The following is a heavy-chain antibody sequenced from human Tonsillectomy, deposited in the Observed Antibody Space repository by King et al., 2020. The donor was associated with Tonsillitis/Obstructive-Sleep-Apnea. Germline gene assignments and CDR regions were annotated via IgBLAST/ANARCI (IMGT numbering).Heavy chain of an antibody. Sequence: VQLVESGGGLVKPGGSLRLSCAASGFTFSSYSMNWVRQAPGKGLEWVSSISSSSSYIYYADSVKGRFTISRDNAKNSLYLQMNSLRAEATSVYYCARGGSSGSRDVWGQGTTVTVSS. CDR1: GFTFSSYS. CDR3: ARGGSSGSRDV. D-gene: IGHD3-22*01. CDR2: ISSSSSYI. J-gene: IGHJ6*02. V-gene: IGHV3-21*01.